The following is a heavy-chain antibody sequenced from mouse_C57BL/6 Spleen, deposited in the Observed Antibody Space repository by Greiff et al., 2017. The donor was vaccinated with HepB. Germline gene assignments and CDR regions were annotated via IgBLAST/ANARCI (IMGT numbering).Heavy chain of an antibody. CDR2: IYPGDGDT. CDR3: ASPYDYDKGFAY. D-gene: IGHD2-4*01. CDR1: GYAFSSSW. J-gene: IGHJ3*01. V-gene: IGHV1-82*01. Sequence: VKLMESGPELVKPGASVKISCKASGYAFSSSWMNWVKQRPGKGLEWIGRIYPGDGDTNYNGKFKGKATLTADKSSSTAYMQLSSLTSEDSAVYFCASPYDYDKGFAYWGQGTLVTVSA.